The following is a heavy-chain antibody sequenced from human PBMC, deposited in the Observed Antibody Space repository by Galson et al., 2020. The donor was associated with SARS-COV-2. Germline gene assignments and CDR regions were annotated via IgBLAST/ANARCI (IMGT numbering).Heavy chain of an antibody. Sequence: SGPTLVKPTQTLTLTCTFSGFSLSTSGMCVSWIRQPPGKALEWLALIDWDDDKYYSTSLKTRLTISKDTSKNQVVLTMTNMDPVDTATYYCARIPVYSSGWYANYYDYGMDVWGQGTTGTVSS. CDR3: ARIPVYSSGWYANYYDYGMDV. V-gene: IGHV2-70*01. CDR2: IDWDDDK. CDR1: GFSLSTSGMC. D-gene: IGHD6-19*01. J-gene: IGHJ6*02.